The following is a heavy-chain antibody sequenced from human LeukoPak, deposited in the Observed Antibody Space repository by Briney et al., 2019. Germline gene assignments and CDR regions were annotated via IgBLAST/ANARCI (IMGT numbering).Heavy chain of an antibody. CDR3: ARDYLGFGESGFDY. CDR1: GFSVSDHN. Sequence: PGGSLRLSCAVSGFSVSDHNMNWVRQAQGKGLEWVASISGRSNYIYYADSLKGRVTVSRDNARNSLFLQMTSLRAEDTAVYYCARDYLGFGESGFDYWGQGTQVIVSS. CDR2: ISGRSNYI. D-gene: IGHD3-10*01. J-gene: IGHJ4*02. V-gene: IGHV3-21*01.